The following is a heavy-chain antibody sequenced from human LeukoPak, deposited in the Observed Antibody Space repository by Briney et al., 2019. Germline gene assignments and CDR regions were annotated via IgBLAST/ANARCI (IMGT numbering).Heavy chain of an antibody. Sequence: GGSLRLSCAASGFTISNNYIRWLRQAPGKGLEWVSHIYSGGFTQFAGSVKGRFTISRDNSKNTLYLQMNSLRAEDTAVYYCAKLSMGNWFDPWGQGTLVTVSS. D-gene: IGHD1-26*01. CDR1: GFTISNNY. J-gene: IGHJ5*02. CDR2: IYSGGFT. CDR3: AKLSMGNWFDP. V-gene: IGHV3-66*02.